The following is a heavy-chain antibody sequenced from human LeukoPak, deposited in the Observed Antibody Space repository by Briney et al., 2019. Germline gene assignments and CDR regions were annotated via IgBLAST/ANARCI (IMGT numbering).Heavy chain of an antibody. D-gene: IGHD6-13*01. CDR2: INHSGST. Sequence: SETLSLTCAVYGGSFSGYYWSWIRQPPGKGLEWIGEINHSGSTNYNPSLKSRVTISVDTSKNQFSLKLSSVTAADTAVYYCASLYSNSWFDYWGQGTLVTVSS. CDR1: GGSFSGYY. CDR3: ASLYSNSWFDY. V-gene: IGHV4-34*01. J-gene: IGHJ4*02.